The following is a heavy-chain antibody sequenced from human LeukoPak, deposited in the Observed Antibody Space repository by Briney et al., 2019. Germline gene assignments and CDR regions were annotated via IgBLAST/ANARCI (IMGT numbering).Heavy chain of an antibody. Sequence: ASVKVSCKASGYTFTSYGISWVRQAPGQGREWMGWISAYNGNTNYAQKLQGRVTMTTDTSTSTAYMELRSLRSDDTAVYYCARDQQWLGASWFDPWGQGTLVTVSS. CDR3: ARDQQWLGASWFDP. CDR1: GYTFTSYG. J-gene: IGHJ5*02. CDR2: ISAYNGNT. V-gene: IGHV1-18*01. D-gene: IGHD6-19*01.